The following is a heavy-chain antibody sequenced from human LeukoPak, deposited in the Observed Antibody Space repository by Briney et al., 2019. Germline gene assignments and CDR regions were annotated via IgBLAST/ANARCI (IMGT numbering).Heavy chain of an antibody. V-gene: IGHV4-59*01. Sequence: SETLSLTCTVSGGSISSYYWSGIRQPPRKGLEWIGYIYYSGSTNYNPSLKSRVTISVDTSKNQFSLKLSSLTAADTAVYYCARGLWADYWGQGTLVTVSS. CDR1: GGSISSYY. CDR2: IYYSGST. CDR3: ARGLWADY. J-gene: IGHJ4*02. D-gene: IGHD2/OR15-2a*01.